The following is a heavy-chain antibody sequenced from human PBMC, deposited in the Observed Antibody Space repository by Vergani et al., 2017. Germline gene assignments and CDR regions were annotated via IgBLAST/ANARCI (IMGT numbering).Heavy chain of an antibody. D-gene: IGHD1/OR15-1a*01. J-gene: IGHJ3*02. CDR2: ISWNSGST. CDR1: GFTFDDYA. Sequence: EVQLVESGGGLVQPGRSLRLSCAASGFTFDDYAMHWVRQAPGKGLEWVSGISWNSGSTGDADSVKGRFTISRDNAKNSLYLQMNSLRAEDTALYYCAKVLYRRTTSLKAFDIWGQGTMVTVSS. V-gene: IGHV3-9*01. CDR3: AKVLYRRTTSLKAFDI.